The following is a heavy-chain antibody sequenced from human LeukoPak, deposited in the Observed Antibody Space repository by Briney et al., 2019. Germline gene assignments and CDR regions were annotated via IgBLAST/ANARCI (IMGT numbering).Heavy chain of an antibody. J-gene: IGHJ4*02. Sequence: PGGSLRLSCAASGYTFSTYAMSWVRQAPGKGLEWVSAISGSGGLTYYADSVKGRFTISRDNSKDTLYLQMNSLRAEDTAVYYCAKAKQWLSSYFDYWGQGTLVTVSS. CDR3: AKAKQWLSSYFDY. CDR1: GYTFSTYA. V-gene: IGHV3-23*01. D-gene: IGHD6-19*01. CDR2: ISGSGGLT.